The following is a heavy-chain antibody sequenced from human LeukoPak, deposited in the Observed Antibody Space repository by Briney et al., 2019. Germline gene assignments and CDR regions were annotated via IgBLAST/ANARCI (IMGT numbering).Heavy chain of an antibody. CDR2: IYHSGST. Sequence: SETLSLTCAVYGGSFSGYYWSWIRQPPGKGLEWIGEIYHSGSTNYNPSLKSRVTISVDTSKNQFSLKLSSVTAADTAVYYCARPFDPWGQGTLVTVSS. CDR1: GGSFSGYY. J-gene: IGHJ5*02. CDR3: ARPFDP. V-gene: IGHV4-34*01.